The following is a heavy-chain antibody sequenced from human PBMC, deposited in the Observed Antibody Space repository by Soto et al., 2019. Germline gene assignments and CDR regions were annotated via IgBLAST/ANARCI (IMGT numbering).Heavy chain of an antibody. V-gene: IGHV3-23*01. Sequence: GGSLRLSCAASGFTFSSYAMGWVRQAPGKGLEWVSVISASGVSSYYADSVKGRFTISRDSSKNTLYLQMNSLRAEDTAVYFCTKGYNSGWSFFDYWGQGT. CDR1: GFTFSSYA. J-gene: IGHJ4*02. D-gene: IGHD6-19*01. CDR3: TKGYNSGWSFFDY. CDR2: ISASGVSS.